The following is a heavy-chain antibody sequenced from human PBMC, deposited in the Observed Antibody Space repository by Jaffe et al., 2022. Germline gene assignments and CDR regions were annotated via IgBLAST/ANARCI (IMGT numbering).Heavy chain of an antibody. V-gene: IGHV4-38-2*01. Sequence: QVHLQESGPGLVKPSETLSLTCAVSGYSITSSDFWGWIRQPPGKGLEWIGTIYHTGTIYYNPSLKSRVTISVDTSKNQFSLKVSSVTAADTAVYYCARHGYCAGGSCSSYYYYYLDVWGKGTTVTVSS. D-gene: IGHD2-15*01. CDR3: ARHGYCAGGSCSSYYYYYLDV. J-gene: IGHJ6*03. CDR1: GYSITSSDF. CDR2: IYHTGTI.